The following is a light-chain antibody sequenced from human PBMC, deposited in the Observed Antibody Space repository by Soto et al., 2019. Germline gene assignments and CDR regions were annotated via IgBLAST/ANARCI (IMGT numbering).Light chain of an antibody. CDR2: GAS. Sequence: EIVLTQSPGTLSLSPGXRATLSCRASQSVSSSYLAWYQQKPGQAPRLLIYGASSRATGIPDRFSGSGSGTDFTLTISRLEPEDFAVYYCQQYGSSPRTFGQGTKVDIK. J-gene: IGKJ1*01. V-gene: IGKV3-20*01. CDR3: QQYGSSPRT. CDR1: QSVSSSY.